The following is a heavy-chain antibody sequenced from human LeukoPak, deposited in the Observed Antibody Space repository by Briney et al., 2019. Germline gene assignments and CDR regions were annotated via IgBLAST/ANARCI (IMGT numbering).Heavy chain of an antibody. CDR2: IRSSSSTR. Sequence: NPGGSLRFSCAASGLTFSSHSMNWVRQAPGKGLEWISHIRSSSSTRTTYYADSVKGRFTISRDNSKNTLYLQMNSLRAEDTAVYYCAKVPIFYDILTGYFDYWGQGTLVTVSS. V-gene: IGHV3-48*01. D-gene: IGHD3-9*01. CDR1: GLTFSSHS. CDR3: AKVPIFYDILTGYFDY. J-gene: IGHJ4*02.